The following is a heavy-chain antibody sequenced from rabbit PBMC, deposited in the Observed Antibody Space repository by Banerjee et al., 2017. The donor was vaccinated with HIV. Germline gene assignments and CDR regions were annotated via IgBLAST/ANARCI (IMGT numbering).Heavy chain of an antibody. CDR3: VSYDDYGDRNL. V-gene: IGHV1S43*01. J-gene: IGHJ4*01. CDR1: GFDSSSYG. CDR2: IDPVFDTT. D-gene: IGHD2-1*01. Sequence: QQHLEESGGGLVKAGGTLTLTCTASGFDSSSYGISWVRQAPGKGLEWIGYIDPVFDTTYYASWVNGRFTISSHNAQNTLYLQLNSLTAADTATYFCVSYDDYGDRNLWGPGTLVTVS.